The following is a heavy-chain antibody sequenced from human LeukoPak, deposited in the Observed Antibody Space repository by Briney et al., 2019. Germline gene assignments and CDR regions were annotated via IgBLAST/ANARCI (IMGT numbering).Heavy chain of an antibody. Sequence: SETLSLTCTVSGGSISSSSYYWGWIRQPPGKGLEWIGSIYYSGSTYYNPSLKSRVTISVDTSKNQFSLKLSSVTAADTAVYYCARRHSGYYSLSFDYWGQRTLVTVSS. V-gene: IGHV4-39*01. J-gene: IGHJ4*02. CDR3: ARRHSGYYSLSFDY. CDR1: GGSISSSSYY. D-gene: IGHD3-22*01. CDR2: IYYSGST.